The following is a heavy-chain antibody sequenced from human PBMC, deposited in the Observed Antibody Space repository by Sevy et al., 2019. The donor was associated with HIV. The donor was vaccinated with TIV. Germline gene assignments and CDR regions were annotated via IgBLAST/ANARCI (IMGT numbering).Heavy chain of an antibody. Sequence: GGSLRLSCSASGLTFSDYYMTWIRQAPGKGLECISYISNSGNTVYYADSVKGRFTVSRDNAKKSLYLQLNSLRDEDTAVYYCARDNYCISGDGCYGYGLDVWVQGTTVTVSS. CDR3: ARDNYCISGDGCYGYGLDV. CDR2: ISNSGNTV. CDR1: GLTFSDYY. J-gene: IGHJ6*02. D-gene: IGHD2-2*01. V-gene: IGHV3-11*01.